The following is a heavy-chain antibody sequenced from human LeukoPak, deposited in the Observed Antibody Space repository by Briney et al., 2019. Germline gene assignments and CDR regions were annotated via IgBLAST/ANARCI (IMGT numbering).Heavy chain of an antibody. V-gene: IGHV4-31*03. CDR2: IYYSGST. J-gene: IGHJ4*02. D-gene: IGHD1-26*01. CDR3: ARGGGSRVGYFDY. Sequence: SETLSLTCTVSGGSISSGGYYWSWLRQHPRRGLEWFGYIYYSGSTYYNPSLKSRITISVDTSKNQFSLKLSSVTAADTAVYYCARGGGSRVGYFDYWGQGTLVTASS. CDR1: GGSISSGGYY.